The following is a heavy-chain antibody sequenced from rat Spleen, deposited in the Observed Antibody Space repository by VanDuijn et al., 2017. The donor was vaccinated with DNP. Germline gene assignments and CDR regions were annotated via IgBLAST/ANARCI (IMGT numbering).Heavy chain of an antibody. CDR3: TRVVARYAMDA. CDR2: MRSNGDK. J-gene: IGHJ4*01. CDR1: GFSLTSYN. Sequence: QVQLKESGPGLVQPSQTLSLTCTVAGFSLTSYNMHWVRQPSGKGLEWMGRMRSNGDKSYNSALKSRLSISRDTSKNQVFLKMNSLQTDDTGTYYCTRVVARYAMDAWGQGTSVTVSS. V-gene: IGHV2-63*01. D-gene: IGHD1-3*01.